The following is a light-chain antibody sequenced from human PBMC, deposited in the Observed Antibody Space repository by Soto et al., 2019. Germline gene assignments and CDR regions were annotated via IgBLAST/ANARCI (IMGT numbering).Light chain of an antibody. J-gene: IGLJ1*01. Sequence: QSALTQPASVSGSPGQSITISCTGTSSDVGGYNYVSWYQQHPGKAPKLMIYEVSNRPSGVSNRFSGSKSGHTASLTISGLRSEDEADYFCTSYTSSTTLDVFGTGTKATVL. CDR1: SSDVGGYNY. CDR2: EVS. CDR3: TSYTSSTTLDV. V-gene: IGLV2-14*01.